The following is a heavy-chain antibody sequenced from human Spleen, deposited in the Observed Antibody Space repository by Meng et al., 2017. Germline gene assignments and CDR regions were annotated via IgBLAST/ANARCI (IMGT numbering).Heavy chain of an antibody. D-gene: IGHD1-1*01. CDR1: GDSVSSHIAA. V-gene: IGHV6-1*01. CDR3: ARGTGATGTDY. CDR2: TYYRSKWYT. Sequence: QAHVQHSGTGLVKSSQILSRTCAISGDSVSSHIAAWKWIRQSPSRGLEWLGRTYYRSKWYTDYAVSVKRPILINPDTSKNQFYLQLYSVTPEDTAVYFCARGTGATGTDYWGQGTLVTVSS. J-gene: IGHJ4*02.